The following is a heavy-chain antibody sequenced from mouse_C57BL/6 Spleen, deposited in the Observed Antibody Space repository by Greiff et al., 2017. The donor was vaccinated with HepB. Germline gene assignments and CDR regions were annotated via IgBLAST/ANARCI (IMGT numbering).Heavy chain of an antibody. Sequence: QVQLQQSGPGLVQPSQSLSITCTVSGFSLTSYGVHWVRQPPGKGLEWLGVIWSGGSTDYNAAFISRLSISKDNSKSQVFFKMNSLQADDTAIYYCAKRDGTIEGSYAMYYWGQGTSVTVSS. CDR2: IWSGGST. J-gene: IGHJ4*01. D-gene: IGHD2-1*01. CDR1: GFSLTSYG. V-gene: IGHV2-4*01. CDR3: AKRDGTIEGSYAMYY.